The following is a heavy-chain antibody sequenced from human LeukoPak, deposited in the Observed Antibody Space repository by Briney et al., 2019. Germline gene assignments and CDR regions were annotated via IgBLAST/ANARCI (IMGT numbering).Heavy chain of an antibody. V-gene: IGHV3-23*01. Sequence: PGGSLRLSCAASGFTFSSHAMAWVRQAPGKGLEWVSAIGGSSGSTYYADSVKGRFTISRDNSKNTVYLQMSYLRADDTAVYYCARDPGVVTFHYLDFWGQGTLATVSS. CDR2: IGGSSGST. J-gene: IGHJ4*02. CDR3: ARDPGVVTFHYLDF. D-gene: IGHD3-3*01. CDR1: GFTFSSHA.